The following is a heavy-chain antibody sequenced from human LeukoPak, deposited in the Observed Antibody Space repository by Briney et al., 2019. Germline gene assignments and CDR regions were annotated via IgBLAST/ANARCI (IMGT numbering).Heavy chain of an antibody. V-gene: IGHV1-18*01. J-gene: IGHJ4*02. CDR1: GYTFTSYG. D-gene: IGHD5-12*01. Sequence: ASVKVSCKASGYTFTSYGISWVRQAPGQGLEWMGWISAYNGNTNSAQKLQGRVTMTTDTSTSTAYMELRSLRSDDTAVYYCARDTLADIVATIPFDYWGQGTLVTVSS. CDR3: ARDTLADIVATIPFDY. CDR2: ISAYNGNT.